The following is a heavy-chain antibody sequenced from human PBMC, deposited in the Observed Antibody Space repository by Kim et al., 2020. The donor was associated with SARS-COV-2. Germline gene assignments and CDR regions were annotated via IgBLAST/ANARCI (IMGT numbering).Heavy chain of an antibody. CDR2: ISSSGSTI. V-gene: IGHV3-11*01. CDR1: GFTFSDYY. CDR3: ARDRRAAAGRSTVYGMDV. Sequence: GGSLRLSCAASGFTFSDYYMSWIRQAPGKGLEWVSYISSSGSTIYYADSVKGRFTISRDNAKNSLYLQMNSLRAEDTAVYYCARDRRAAAGRSTVYGMDVWGQWTTVTVSS. J-gene: IGHJ6*02. D-gene: IGHD6-13*01.